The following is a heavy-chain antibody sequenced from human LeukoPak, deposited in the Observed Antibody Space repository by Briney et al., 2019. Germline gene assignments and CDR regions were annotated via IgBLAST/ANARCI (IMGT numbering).Heavy chain of an antibody. Sequence: SETLSPTCTVSGGSISSGGYYWSWTRQPPGEGLEWIGYIFYSGSTYYNPSLKSRVNISVDTSKNQLSLNLSSVTAADTAVYYCARASTIFGVVFAFWGQGTVVTVSS. J-gene: IGHJ4*02. D-gene: IGHD3-3*01. CDR2: IFYSGST. V-gene: IGHV4-31*03. CDR3: ARASTIFGVVFAF. CDR1: GGSISSGGYY.